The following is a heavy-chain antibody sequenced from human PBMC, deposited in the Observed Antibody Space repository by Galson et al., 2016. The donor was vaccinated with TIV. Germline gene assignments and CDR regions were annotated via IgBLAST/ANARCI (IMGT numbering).Heavy chain of an antibody. CDR1: GNTFTNYY. D-gene: IGHD3-10*01. CDR2: INTKGNYS. Sequence: SVKVSCQAYGNTFTNYYMNWIRQAPGQGLEWMGIINTKGNYSTYAQKFQGRVTMTRDTSTSTVSMELRNLRSEDTAVYYCATERPGAEVDGWGDWGQGTLVIVSS. J-gene: IGHJ4*02. CDR3: ATERPGAEVDGWGD. V-gene: IGHV1-46*01.